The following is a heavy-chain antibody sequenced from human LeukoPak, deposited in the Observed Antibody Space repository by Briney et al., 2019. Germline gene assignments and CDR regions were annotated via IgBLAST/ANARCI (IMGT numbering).Heavy chain of an antibody. CDR3: ARDQGYRYGYGDFDY. V-gene: IGHV1-2*02. J-gene: IGHJ4*02. CDR2: INTNSGGT. Sequence: ASVTVSCKASGYTFTGYDMHWMRQAPGQGLEWMGWINTNSGGTNYAQKFQHRVPITSDTSISTAYMELSRLRSDDTAVYYCARDQGYRYGYGDFDYWGQGTLVTVSS. D-gene: IGHD5-18*01. CDR1: GYTFTGYD.